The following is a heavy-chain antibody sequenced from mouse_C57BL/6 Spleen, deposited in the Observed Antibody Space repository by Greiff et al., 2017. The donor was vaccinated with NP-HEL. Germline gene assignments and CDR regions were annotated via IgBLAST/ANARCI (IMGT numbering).Heavy chain of an antibody. CDR2: FYPGSGSI. D-gene: IGHD1-1*01. CDR1: GYTFTEYT. J-gene: IGHJ1*03. CDR3: ARHEEGYGSRSYWYFDV. Sequence: VQGVESGAELVKPGASVKLSCKASGYTFTEYTIHWVKQRSGQGLEWIGWFYPGSGSIKYNEKFKDKATLTADKSSSTVYMELSRLTSEDSAVYFCARHEEGYGSRSYWYFDVWGTGTTVTVSS. V-gene: IGHV1-62-2*01.